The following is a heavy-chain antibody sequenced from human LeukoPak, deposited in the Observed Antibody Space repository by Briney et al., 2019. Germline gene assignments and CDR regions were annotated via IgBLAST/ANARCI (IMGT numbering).Heavy chain of an antibody. D-gene: IGHD1-26*01. J-gene: IGHJ4*02. CDR1: GYTLTELS. V-gene: IGHV1-24*01. CDR3: QIIVRPPLGQIPGPDY. Sequence: ASVRVSCKVSGYTLTELSIHWVRQTPGKGVEGMGGFDPEDGDTFYAQKFQGRDTMTHDTSTHTAYMELSSLRSHDTAVYYCQIIVRPPLGQIPGPDYWGQGTLVTVSS. CDR2: FDPEDGDT.